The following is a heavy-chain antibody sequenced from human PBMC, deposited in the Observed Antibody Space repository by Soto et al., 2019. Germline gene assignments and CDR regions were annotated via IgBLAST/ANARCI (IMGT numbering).Heavy chain of an antibody. Sequence: GGSLRLSCAASGFTFSSYWMHWVRQAPGKGLVWVSRINSDGSSTSYADSVKGRFTISRDNAKNTRYLQMNSLRAEDTAVYYCARGPGGYDEKTYYYYYGMDVWGQGTTVTVSS. CDR1: GFTFSSYW. CDR3: ARGPGGYDEKTYYYYYGMDV. J-gene: IGHJ6*02. CDR2: INSDGSST. D-gene: IGHD5-12*01. V-gene: IGHV3-74*01.